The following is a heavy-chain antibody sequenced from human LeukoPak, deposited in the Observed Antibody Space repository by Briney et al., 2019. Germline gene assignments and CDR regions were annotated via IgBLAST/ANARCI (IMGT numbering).Heavy chain of an antibody. V-gene: IGHV3-23*01. CDR1: GFTFSSYA. CDR2: VSGSGGST. D-gene: IGHD3-22*01. Sequence: GGSLRLSCAASGFTFSSYAMSWVRQAPGKGLEWVSAVSGSGGSTYYADYVKRRFNIYRENSENTLYVQIDSLRAEDTAVYYCAKDKTSCYYYSNFDCRVQGTLVTVSS. CDR3: AKDKTSCYYYSNFDC. J-gene: IGHJ4*02.